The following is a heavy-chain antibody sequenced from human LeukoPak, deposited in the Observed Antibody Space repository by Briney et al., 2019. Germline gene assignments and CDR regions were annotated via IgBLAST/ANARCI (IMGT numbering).Heavy chain of an antibody. CDR3: AKDSYDSSGSRYDF. CDR2: ISGSADIT. D-gene: IGHD3-22*01. CDR1: GFTFSSYA. Sequence: GGSLRLSCAASGFTFSSYAMSWVRPAPGKGLEWVSAISGSADITYYADSVKGRFTISRDNSKNTLYLQVNSLRAEDTAVYYCAKDSYDSSGSRYDFWGPGTLVTVSS. J-gene: IGHJ4*02. V-gene: IGHV3-23*01.